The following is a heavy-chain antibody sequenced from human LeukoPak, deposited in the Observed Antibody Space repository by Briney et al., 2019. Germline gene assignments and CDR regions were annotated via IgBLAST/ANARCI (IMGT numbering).Heavy chain of an antibody. CDR3: ARVSQWLPDY. CDR2: IYSGGIT. Sequence: GGSLTLSCAASGFTVSSNYMSWVRQPPGKGLEWVSVIYSGGITDYADSVKDRFTISRDSSKNTLYLQMNSLRAEDTAVYYCARVSQWLPDYWGQGTLVTVSS. D-gene: IGHD6-19*01. V-gene: IGHV3-66*01. J-gene: IGHJ4*02. CDR1: GFTVSSNY.